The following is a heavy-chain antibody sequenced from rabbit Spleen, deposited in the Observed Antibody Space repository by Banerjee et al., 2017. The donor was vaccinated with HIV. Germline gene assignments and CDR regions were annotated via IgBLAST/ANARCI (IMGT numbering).Heavy chain of an antibody. V-gene: IGHV1S45*01. CDR3: ARTSGGLFSRLDL. CDR1: GFSFSNNYY. J-gene: IGHJ3*01. D-gene: IGHD1-1*01. CDR2: IDPVFGGL. Sequence: QEQVVESGGDLVQPEGSLTLTCTASGFSFSNNYYMCWVRQAPGKGLEWIGYIDPVFGGLYYAPWVNGRFTISSHNAQNTLYLQLNSLTAADTATYFCARTSGGLFSRLDLWGQGTLVTVS.